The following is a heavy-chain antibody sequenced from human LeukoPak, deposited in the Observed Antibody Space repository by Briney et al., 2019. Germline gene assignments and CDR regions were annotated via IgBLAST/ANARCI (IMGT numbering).Heavy chain of an antibody. CDR3: ARVIRNYGVDY. J-gene: IGHJ4*02. V-gene: IGHV4-34*01. CDR1: GGSFSGYY. CDR2: INHSGST. D-gene: IGHD4-17*01. Sequence: SETLSLTCAVYGGSFSGYYWSWIRQPPGKGPEWIGEINHSGSTNYNPSLKSRVTISVDTSKNQFSLKLSSVTAADTAVYYCARVIRNYGVDYWGQGTLVTVSS.